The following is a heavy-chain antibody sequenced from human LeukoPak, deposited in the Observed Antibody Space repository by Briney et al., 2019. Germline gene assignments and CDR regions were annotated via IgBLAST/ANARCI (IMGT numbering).Heavy chain of an antibody. CDR1: GGSISTYY. CDR2: IYYSGGT. Sequence: SETLSLTCTVSGGSISTYYWSWIRQPPGKGLEWIGYIYYSGGTNYNPSLKSRVTISVDTSKNQFSLKLSSVTAADTAVYYCARESSGLHVDYWGQGTLVTVSS. D-gene: IGHD6-19*01. J-gene: IGHJ4*02. CDR3: ARESSGLHVDY. V-gene: IGHV4-59*01.